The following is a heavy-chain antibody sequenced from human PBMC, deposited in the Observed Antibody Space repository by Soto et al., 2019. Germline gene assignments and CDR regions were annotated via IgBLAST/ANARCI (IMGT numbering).Heavy chain of an antibody. D-gene: IGHD2-2*01. CDR1: GFTFSGDW. V-gene: IGHV3-74*01. J-gene: IGHJ4*02. CDR3: ARGPRGLYHHDY. Sequence: GGSLRLSCAASGFTFSGDWMHWVRQAAGKGLVWVPRINMDGSSTNYADSVKGRFTISRDNAKNTLYLQMNSLRVDDTAVYYCARGPRGLYHHDYWGQGALVTVSS. CDR2: INMDGSST.